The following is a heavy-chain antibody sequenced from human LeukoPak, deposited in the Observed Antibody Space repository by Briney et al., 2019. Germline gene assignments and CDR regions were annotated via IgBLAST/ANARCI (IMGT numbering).Heavy chain of an antibody. V-gene: IGHV5-51*01. CDR3: ARLSRVPGADWEN. Sequence: GESLKISCKGSGYSFTSYWIGWVRQMPGKGLEWMGIIYPGDSDTRYSPSFQGQVTISADKSISTAYLQWSSLKASDAAMYYCARLSRVPGADWENWGQGTLVTVSS. D-gene: IGHD3-9*01. CDR2: IYPGDSDT. CDR1: GYSFTSYW. J-gene: IGHJ4*02.